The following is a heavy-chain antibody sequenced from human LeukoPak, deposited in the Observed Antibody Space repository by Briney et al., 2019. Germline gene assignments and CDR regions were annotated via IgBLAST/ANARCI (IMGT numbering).Heavy chain of an antibody. D-gene: IGHD3-10*01. CDR1: GGSISSYY. J-gene: IGHJ4*02. V-gene: IGHV4-59*01. CDR2: IYYSVST. CDR3: ARVLRSYYGSGSPYYFDY. Sequence: SETLSLTCTDSGGSISSYYWSWIRQPPGKGLEWSGYIYYSVSTNYNPSLKSRVTISVDTSKNQFSLKLSSVTAADTAVYYCARVLRSYYGSGSPYYFDYWGQGTLVTVSS.